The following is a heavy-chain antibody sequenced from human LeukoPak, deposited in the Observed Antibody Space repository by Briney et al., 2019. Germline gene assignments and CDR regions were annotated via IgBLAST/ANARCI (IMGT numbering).Heavy chain of an antibody. CDR3: ARVTGGSGSYYSPLHYYFDY. CDR1: GGSISSGDYY. J-gene: IGHJ4*02. D-gene: IGHD3-10*01. CDR2: IYYSGST. V-gene: IGHV4-30-4*01. Sequence: XQTLSLTCTVSGGSISSGDYYWSWIRQPPGKGLEWIGYIYYSGSTYYNPSLKSRVTISVDTSKNQFSLKLNSVTAADTAVYYCARVTGGSGSYYSPLHYYFDYWGQGTLVTVSS.